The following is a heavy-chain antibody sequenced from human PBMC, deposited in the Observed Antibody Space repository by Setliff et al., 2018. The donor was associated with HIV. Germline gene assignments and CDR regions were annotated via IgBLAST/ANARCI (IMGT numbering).Heavy chain of an antibody. V-gene: IGHV3-30*03. CDR1: GLTLRNHV. CDR2: LATDESVT. Sequence: LRLSCAVSGLTLRNHVMHWVRQAPGKGLEWVAVLATDESVTNYADSVRGRFTISRDDSKNTLFLQMNSLRVDDTAVYYCAREGGSSGHAGYFDPWGQGTLVTVSS. CDR3: AREGGSSGHAGYFDP. J-gene: IGHJ5*02. D-gene: IGHD6-19*01.